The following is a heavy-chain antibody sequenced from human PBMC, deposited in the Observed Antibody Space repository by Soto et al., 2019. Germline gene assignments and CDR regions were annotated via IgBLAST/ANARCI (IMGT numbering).Heavy chain of an antibody. CDR2: IIPIFGTA. CDR1: GGTFSSYA. D-gene: IGHD4-17*01. Sequence: QVQLVQSGAEVKKPGSSVKVSYKASGGTFSSYAISWVRQAPGQGLEWMGGIIPIFGTANYAQKFQGRVTITADESTSTAYMELSSLKSDDTAVYYCARGPLSGPADYGGTLLDYWGQGTLVTVSS. J-gene: IGHJ4*02. V-gene: IGHV1-69*01. CDR3: ARGPLSGPADYGGTLLDY.